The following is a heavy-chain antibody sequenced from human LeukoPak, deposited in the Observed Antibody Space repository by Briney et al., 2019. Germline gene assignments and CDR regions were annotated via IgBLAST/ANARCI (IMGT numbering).Heavy chain of an antibody. CDR2: INGGGVNT. CDR1: GFTFSSYA. Sequence: GGSLRLSCAASGFTFSSYAMSWVRQAPGKGLEWVSTINGGGVNTHYADSVGGRFTISRDNSKNTLFLQMNSLRDEDTAVYYCARDLYSNYGPADYWGQGNLVTVSS. V-gene: IGHV3-23*01. J-gene: IGHJ4*02. D-gene: IGHD4-11*01. CDR3: ARDLYSNYGPADY.